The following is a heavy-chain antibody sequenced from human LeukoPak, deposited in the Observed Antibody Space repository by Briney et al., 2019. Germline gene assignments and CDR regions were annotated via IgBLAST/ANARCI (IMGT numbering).Heavy chain of an antibody. D-gene: IGHD1-26*01. Sequence: QPGGTLRLSCAASGFTFSGSAMHWVRQASGKGLEWVGHIRSKANSFATAYGVSVKGRFAVSRDDSRNTAYLQMSSLKTEDTAVYYCTIYTGSFPDAFYIWGQGTMVTVSS. CDR1: GFTFSGSA. CDR2: IRSKANSFAT. V-gene: IGHV3-73*01. CDR3: TIYTGSFPDAFYI. J-gene: IGHJ3*02.